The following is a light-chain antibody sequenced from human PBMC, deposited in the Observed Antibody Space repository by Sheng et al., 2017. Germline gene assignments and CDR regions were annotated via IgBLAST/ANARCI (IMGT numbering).Light chain of an antibody. J-gene: IGKJ1*01. Sequence: EIVMTQSPATLSLSPGDTATLSCRASQTVNTNLAWYQQKPGQAPRLLIYGASTRATGIPARFSGSGSGTEFTLTISSLQSEDFAVYYCLQYNNWPRTFGQGTKGGSQT. V-gene: IGKV3D-15*01. CDR1: QTVNTN. CDR2: GAS. CDR3: LQYNNWPRT.